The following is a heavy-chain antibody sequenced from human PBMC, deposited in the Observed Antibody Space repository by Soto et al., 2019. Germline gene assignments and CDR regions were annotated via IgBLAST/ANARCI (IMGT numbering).Heavy chain of an antibody. CDR3: ARVSIAAAPDY. Sequence: GGSLRLSCAASGFTFSSYDMHWVRQATGKGLEWVSAIGTAGDTYYPGSVKGRFTISRENAKNSLYLQMNSLRAEDTAVYYCARVSIAAAPDYWGHGSLVTVSS. CDR1: GFTFSSYD. V-gene: IGHV3-13*01. CDR2: IGTAGDT. D-gene: IGHD6-13*01. J-gene: IGHJ4*01.